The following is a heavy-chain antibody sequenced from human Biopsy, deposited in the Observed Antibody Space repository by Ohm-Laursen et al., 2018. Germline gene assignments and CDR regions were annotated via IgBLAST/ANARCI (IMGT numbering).Heavy chain of an antibody. Sequence: GTLSLTCAVSGGSFTGHYWTWIRQPPGKGLEWIGEINHNGSTNYSPSLNNRVTMSVDTSKNQFSLRLTSATAADTAVYYCVRGGSGSFPFDYWGPGTLVTVSS. J-gene: IGHJ4*02. V-gene: IGHV4-34*01. CDR1: GGSFTGHY. CDR3: VRGGSGSFPFDY. D-gene: IGHD3-10*01. CDR2: INHNGST.